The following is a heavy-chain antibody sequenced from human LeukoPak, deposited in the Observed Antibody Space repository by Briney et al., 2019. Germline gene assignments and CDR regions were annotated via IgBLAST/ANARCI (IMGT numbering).Heavy chain of an antibody. CDR2: IEASGGAT. J-gene: IGHJ4*02. V-gene: IGHV3-23*01. Sequence: PGGSLRLSCAASGFTFSDYAMYWVRQAPGKGLEWVSSIEASGGATYYADSVKGRFTISRDNSKNTFYLQMNSLRAEDTAVYYCAKDQTGDGYNSIWGQGTLVTVSS. D-gene: IGHD5-24*01. CDR3: AKDQTGDGYNSI. CDR1: GFTFSDYA.